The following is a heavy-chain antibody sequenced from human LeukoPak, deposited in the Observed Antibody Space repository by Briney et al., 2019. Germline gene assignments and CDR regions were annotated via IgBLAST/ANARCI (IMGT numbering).Heavy chain of an antibody. CDR3: ATSYDSSGYYYLRYFDY. V-gene: IGHV1-24*01. J-gene: IGHJ4*02. Sequence: ASVKVSCKVSGYTLTELSMHWVRQARGKGLEWMGGFDPEDGETIYAQKFQGRVTMTEDTSTDTAYMELSSLGSEDTAVYYCATSYDSSGYYYLRYFDYWDQGTLVTVSS. CDR2: FDPEDGET. D-gene: IGHD3-22*01. CDR1: GYTLTELS.